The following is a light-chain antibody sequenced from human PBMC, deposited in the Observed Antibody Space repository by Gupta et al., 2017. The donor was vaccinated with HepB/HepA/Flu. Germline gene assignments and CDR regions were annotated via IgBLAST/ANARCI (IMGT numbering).Light chain of an antibody. J-gene: IGLJ2*01. Sequence: SSELPQPLSVSVSPGQTSDITCSGDKLGDKYACWYQQKPGQSPVLVIYQDSKRPSGIPERFSGSNSGNTATLTISGTQAMDEADYYCQAWDSSTVVFGGGTKLTVL. V-gene: IGLV3-1*01. CDR1: KLGDKY. CDR2: QDS. CDR3: QAWDSSTVV.